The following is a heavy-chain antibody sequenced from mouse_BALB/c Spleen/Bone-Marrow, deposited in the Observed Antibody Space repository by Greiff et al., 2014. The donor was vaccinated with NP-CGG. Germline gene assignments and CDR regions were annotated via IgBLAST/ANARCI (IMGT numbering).Heavy chain of an antibody. CDR2: IDTSDSYT. D-gene: IGHD1-1*01. V-gene: IGHV1-69*01. CDR1: GYTFTDYW. J-gene: IGHJ1*01. CDR3: ARDYYGRGWYFDV. Sequence: QVQLKESGAELVMPGASVKMSCKASGYTFTDYWMHWVKQRPGQGLEWIGAIDTSDSYTSYNQKFKGKATLTVDESSSTAYMQLSSLTSEDSAVYYCARDYYGRGWYFDVWGAGTMVTVSS.